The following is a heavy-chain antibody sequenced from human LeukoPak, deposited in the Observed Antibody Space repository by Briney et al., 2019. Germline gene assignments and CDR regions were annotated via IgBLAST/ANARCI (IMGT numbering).Heavy chain of an antibody. CDR1: GGSISSGSYY. J-gene: IGHJ4*02. D-gene: IGHD6-13*01. CDR3: ARTVPSSSWFSY. Sequence: PSETLSLTCTVSGGSISSGSYYWSWIRQPAGKGLEWIGRIYTSGSTNYNPSLKSRVTISVDTSKIQFSLKLSSVTAADTAVYYCARTVPSSSWFSYWGQGTLVTVSS. V-gene: IGHV4-61*02. CDR2: IYTSGST.